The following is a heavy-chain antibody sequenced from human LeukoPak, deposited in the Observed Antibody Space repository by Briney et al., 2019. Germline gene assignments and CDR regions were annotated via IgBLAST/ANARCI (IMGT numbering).Heavy chain of an antibody. CDR1: GGSVSSYY. J-gene: IGHJ6*03. CDR3: ARVISSIAARAYYYMDV. Sequence: SETLSLTCTVSGGSVSSYYWSWIRQPPGKGLEWIGSIYYSGSTYYNPSLKSRVTISVDTSKNQFSLKLSSATAADTAVYYCARVISSIAARAYYYMDVWGKGTTVTVSS. V-gene: IGHV4-59*02. D-gene: IGHD6-6*01. CDR2: IYYSGST.